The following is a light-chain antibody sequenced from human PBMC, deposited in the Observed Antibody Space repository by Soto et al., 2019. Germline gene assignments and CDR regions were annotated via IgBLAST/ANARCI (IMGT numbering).Light chain of an antibody. Sequence: QSVLTQPASVSGSPGQSITISCTGTSSDVGGYNYVFWYQQHPGKAPKLMIYHVSNRPAGVSNRFSGSKSSHTASLTISGLQAEDEADYYCSSYTSSSTLLYVFVTGTKVTVL. CDR3: SSYTSSSTLLYV. CDR1: SSDVGGYNY. J-gene: IGLJ1*01. CDR2: HVS. V-gene: IGLV2-14*01.